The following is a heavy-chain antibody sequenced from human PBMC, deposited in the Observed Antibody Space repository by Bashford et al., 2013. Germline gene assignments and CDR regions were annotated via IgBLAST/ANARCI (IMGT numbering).Heavy chain of an antibody. J-gene: IGHJ4*02. CDR1: GFTCTNYA. Sequence: GSLRLSCTASGFTCTNYAMSWVRQASGKGLEWVSTISGDRTFYADSVKGRFSISRDSSTNTLYLQMDRLRDEDTAIYFCVRDHPRNVVSRPPPAHVDYWGQGTLVTVSS. CDR2: ISGDRT. CDR3: VRDHPRNVVSRPPPAHVDY. D-gene: IGHD1-1*01. V-gene: IGHV3-23*01.